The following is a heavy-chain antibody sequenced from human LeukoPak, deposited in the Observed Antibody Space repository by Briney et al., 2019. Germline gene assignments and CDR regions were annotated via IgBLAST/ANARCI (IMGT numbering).Heavy chain of an antibody. V-gene: IGHV4-34*01. D-gene: IGHD3-10*01. J-gene: IGHJ4*02. CDR1: GGPFSGYF. Sequence: SETLSLTCAVSGGPFSGYFWSWIRQSPGKGLEWIGEIHHSGTTNYNPSLNTRVTISEDTSKSQFYLNLSSVTAADTAVYYCARRYYYNLGSFPFDFWGQGTLVTVSS. CDR2: IHHSGTT. CDR3: ARRYYYNLGSFPFDF.